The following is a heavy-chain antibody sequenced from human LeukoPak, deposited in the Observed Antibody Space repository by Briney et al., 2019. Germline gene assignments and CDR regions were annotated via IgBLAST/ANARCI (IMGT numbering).Heavy chain of an antibody. V-gene: IGHV4-34*01. Sequence: SETLSLTCAVYGGSFSGYYWSWIRQPPGKGLEWIGEINHSGSTNYNPSLKSRVTISVDTSKNQFSLKLSSVTAADTAVYYCARVPSDYYYDSSGYYGYYYYYYYMDVWGKGTTVTVSS. CDR2: INHSGST. D-gene: IGHD3-22*01. CDR3: ARVPSDYYYDSSGYYGYYYYYYYMDV. CDR1: GGSFSGYY. J-gene: IGHJ6*03.